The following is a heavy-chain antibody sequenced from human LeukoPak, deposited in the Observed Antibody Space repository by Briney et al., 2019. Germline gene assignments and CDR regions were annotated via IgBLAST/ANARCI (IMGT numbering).Heavy chain of an antibody. CDR3: AIRWVRGGGDYFDY. CDR1: GGSISDYF. Sequence: SETLSLTCSVSGGSISDYFWSWIRQPPGKGLEWIGYIYYSVSTNYNPSLKSRVTISVDTSKNQFSLKRSSVTAADTTVYYCAIRWVRGGGDYFDYWGQGTLVTVSS. J-gene: IGHJ4*02. V-gene: IGHV4-59*08. CDR2: IYYSVST. D-gene: IGHD1-1*01.